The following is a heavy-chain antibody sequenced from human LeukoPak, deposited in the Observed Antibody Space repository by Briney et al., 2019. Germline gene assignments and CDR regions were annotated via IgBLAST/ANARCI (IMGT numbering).Heavy chain of an antibody. CDR1: GFTFSSYA. CDR2: ISNTGGST. Sequence: GGSLRLSCAASGFTFSSYAMNWVRQAPGKGLEWVSSISNTGGSTYYADSVKGRFTISRDNSKNTLYLQMNSLRAEDTAVYYCAKDNAYSSGWLYYFDYWGQGTLVTVSS. J-gene: IGHJ4*02. V-gene: IGHV3-23*01. CDR3: AKDNAYSSGWLYYFDY. D-gene: IGHD6-19*01.